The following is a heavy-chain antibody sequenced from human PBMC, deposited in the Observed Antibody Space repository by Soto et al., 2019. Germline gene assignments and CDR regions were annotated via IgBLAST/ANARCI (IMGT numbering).Heavy chain of an antibody. J-gene: IGHJ4*02. CDR3: ARDKVTMIRGILDY. V-gene: IGHV3-48*02. D-gene: IGHD3-10*01. Sequence: GGSLRLSCAASGFTFSSSAMNWVRQAPGKGLEWVSYISTSSRTIFYAESVKGRFTISRDNAENSLYLQMNSLRDEDTAVYYCARDKVTMIRGILDYWGQGALVTVSS. CDR2: ISTSSRTI. CDR1: GFTFSSSA.